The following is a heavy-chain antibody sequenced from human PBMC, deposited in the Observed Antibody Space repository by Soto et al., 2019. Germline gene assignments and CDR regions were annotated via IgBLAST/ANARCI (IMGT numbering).Heavy chain of an antibody. CDR1: GGSISSSSYY. Sequence: SETLSLTCTVSGGSISSSSYYWGWIRQPPGKGLEWIGRIYYSGSTYYNPSLKSRVTISVDTSKNQFSLKLSSVTAADTAVYYCAGRTVTTPNWFDPWGQGTLVTSPQ. CDR2: IYYSGST. V-gene: IGHV4-39*01. CDR3: AGRTVTTPNWFDP. J-gene: IGHJ5*02. D-gene: IGHD4-4*01.